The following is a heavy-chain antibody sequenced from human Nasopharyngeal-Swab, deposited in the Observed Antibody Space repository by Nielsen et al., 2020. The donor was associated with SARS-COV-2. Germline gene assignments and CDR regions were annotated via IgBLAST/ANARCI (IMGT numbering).Heavy chain of an antibody. V-gene: IGHV3-72*01. CDR3: TTEYYDYIWGSYRDDY. CDR2: SRDKGNSYTT. D-gene: IGHD3-16*02. Sequence: WIRQPPGKGLEWVGRSRDKGNSYTTEYAASVKGRFTISRDDSKNTLYLQMNSLKTEDTAVYYCTTEYYDYIWGSYRDDYWGQGTLVTVSS. J-gene: IGHJ4*02.